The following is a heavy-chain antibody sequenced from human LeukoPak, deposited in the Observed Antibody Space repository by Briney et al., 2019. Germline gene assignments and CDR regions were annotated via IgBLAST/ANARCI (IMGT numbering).Heavy chain of an antibody. V-gene: IGHV3-53*01. J-gene: IGHJ4*02. CDR3: ARGPAGYN. Sequence: GGSLRLSCAASGFTVSSNHMSWVRQAPGKGLEWVSVIYSGGSTDYADSVKGRFTISRDNLKNTLYLQMNSLRAEDTAVYYRARGPAGYNWGQGTLVTFSS. CDR2: IYSGGST. CDR1: GFTVSSNH. D-gene: IGHD1-1*01.